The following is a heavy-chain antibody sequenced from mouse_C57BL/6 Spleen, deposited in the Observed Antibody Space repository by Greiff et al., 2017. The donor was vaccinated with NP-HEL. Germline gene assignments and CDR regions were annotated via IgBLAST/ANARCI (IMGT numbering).Heavy chain of an antibody. D-gene: IGHD1-1*01. V-gene: IGHV1-52*01. CDR3: ARGDYYGSSYRV. CDR1: GYTFTSYW. J-gene: IGHJ1*03. Sequence: VQLKEPGAELVRPGSSVKLSCKASGYTFTSYWMHWVKQRPIQGLEWIGNIDPSDSETHYNQKFKDKATLTVDKSSSTAYMQLSSLTSEDSAVYYCARGDYYGSSYRVWGTGTTVTVSS. CDR2: IDPSDSET.